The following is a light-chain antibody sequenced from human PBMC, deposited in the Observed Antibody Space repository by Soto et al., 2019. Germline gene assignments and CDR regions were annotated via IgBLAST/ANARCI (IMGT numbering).Light chain of an antibody. CDR2: GAS. CDR3: QQYGRSPPFA. V-gene: IGKV3-20*01. J-gene: IGKJ2*01. Sequence: EIVLTQSPGTLSLSPGERATLSCRASQSVSSNYIAWYQQNPGQAPRLLIYGASTRATGIPDRFSGSGSGTDLTITISRLEPEAFAVYFCQQYGRSPPFAFGQGTKVEIK. CDR1: QSVSSNY.